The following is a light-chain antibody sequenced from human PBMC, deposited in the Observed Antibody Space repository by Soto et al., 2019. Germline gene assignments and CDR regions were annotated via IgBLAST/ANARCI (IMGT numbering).Light chain of an antibody. CDR3: QQRSNRPRFT. J-gene: IGKJ3*01. V-gene: IGKV3-11*01. Sequence: EIVLTQSPATLSLSPGERATLSCRASQSVDNYLAWYQQKPGQAPRLLIYDVSNRATGTPARFSGSGSWTDFNLSISSLEPEDFAVYYCQQRSNRPRFTFGPGTKVDIK. CDR1: QSVDNY. CDR2: DVS.